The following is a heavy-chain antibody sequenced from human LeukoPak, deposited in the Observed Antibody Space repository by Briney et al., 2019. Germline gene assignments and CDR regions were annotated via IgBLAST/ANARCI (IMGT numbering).Heavy chain of an antibody. D-gene: IGHD6-19*01. J-gene: IGHJ6*02. Sequence: GGSLRLSCAASGFTFSSYWMSWVRQAPGKGLEWVANIKQDGSEKYCVDSVKGRFTISRDNAKNSLYLQMNSLRAEDTAVYYCARTARYSSGWYPSGEVDGMDVWGQGTTVTVSS. CDR1: GFTFSSYW. V-gene: IGHV3-7*01. CDR3: ARTARYSSGWYPSGEVDGMDV. CDR2: IKQDGSEK.